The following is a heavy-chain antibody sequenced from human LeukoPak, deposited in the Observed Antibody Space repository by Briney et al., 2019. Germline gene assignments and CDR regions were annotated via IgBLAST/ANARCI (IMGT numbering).Heavy chain of an antibody. CDR1: GFTFNSYW. Sequence: GGSLRLSCGASGFTFNSYWMHWVRQAPGKGLVWVSRVNSDGSSTTYADSVKGRFTISRDNAKNTLYLQMNSLRAEDTAVYYCARGRYYGMDVWGQGTTVTVSS. CDR3: ARGRYYGMDV. V-gene: IGHV3-74*01. CDR2: VNSDGSST. J-gene: IGHJ6*02.